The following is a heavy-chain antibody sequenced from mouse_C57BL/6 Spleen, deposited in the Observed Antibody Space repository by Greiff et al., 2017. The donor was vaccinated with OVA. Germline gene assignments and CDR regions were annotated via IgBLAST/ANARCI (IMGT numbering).Heavy chain of an antibody. D-gene: IGHD1-1*01. CDR1: GYTFTSSW. CDR3: ARHEDCGSSGFAD. Sequence: QVQLQQPGTELVKPGASVKLSCKASGYTFTSSWMHWVKQRPGQGLEWIGNINPSNGGTNYNEKFKRKATLTVDQSSSTAYMQLSSLTSEDSAVYDGARHEDCGSSGFADWGQGTLGTVSA. J-gene: IGHJ3*01. CDR2: INPSNGGT. V-gene: IGHV1-53*01.